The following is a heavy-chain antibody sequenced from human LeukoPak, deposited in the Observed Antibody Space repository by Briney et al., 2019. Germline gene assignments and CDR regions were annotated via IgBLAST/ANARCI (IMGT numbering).Heavy chain of an antibody. V-gene: IGHV4-39*07. D-gene: IGHD3-16*01. CDR2: IYYSGST. J-gene: IGHJ4*02. CDR1: GGSISSSSYY. Sequence: PSETLSLTCTVSGGSISSSSYYWGWIRQPPGKGLEWIGSIYYSGSTYHNPSLKSRVTISVDTSKNQFSLKLSSVAAADTAVYYCARLAADYGALDYWGQGTLVTVSS. CDR3: ARLAADYGALDY.